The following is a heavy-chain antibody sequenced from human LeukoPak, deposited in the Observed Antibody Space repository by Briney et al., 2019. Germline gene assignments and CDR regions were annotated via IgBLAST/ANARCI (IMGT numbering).Heavy chain of an antibody. CDR1: GYSFTNYW. V-gene: IGHV5-51*01. CDR3: ARSGYSGYDRFDS. D-gene: IGHD5-12*01. Sequence: GESLKISCKGSGYSFTNYWIGWVRQMPGKGLEWMGIIYPADSDTRNSPSFQGQVTISADKSISTAYLQWSSLKASDTAMYYCARSGYSGYDRFDSWGQGTLVTVSS. J-gene: IGHJ4*02. CDR2: IYPADSDT.